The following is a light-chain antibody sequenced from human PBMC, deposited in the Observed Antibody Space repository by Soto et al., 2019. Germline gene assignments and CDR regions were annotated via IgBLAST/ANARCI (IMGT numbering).Light chain of an antibody. CDR3: QQSYSTVT. V-gene: IGKV1-39*01. J-gene: IGKJ5*01. CDR2: ATS. Sequence: DIQMTQSPSSLSASVGDRVTITCRASQSISSYLNWYQQKPGKAPKLLIYATSSLQSGVQSRFSASGSGTDFTLTISSLQPEDFATYYCQQSYSTVTFGQGTRLEIK. CDR1: QSISSY.